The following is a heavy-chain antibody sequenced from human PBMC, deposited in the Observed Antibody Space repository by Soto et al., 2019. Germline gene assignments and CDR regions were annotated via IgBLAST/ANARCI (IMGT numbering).Heavy chain of an antibody. CDR2: ISWNSGSI. V-gene: IGHV3-9*01. J-gene: IGHJ6*02. D-gene: IGHD1-26*01. Sequence: PGGSLRLSCAASGFTFDDYAMHWVRQPPGKGLEWVSGISWNSGSIGYADSVKGRFTISRDNAKNSLYLQMNSLTAEDTALYYCAKDMGGSYDYYYYGMDVWGQGTTVTVSS. CDR1: GFTFDDYA. CDR3: AKDMGGSYDYYYYGMDV.